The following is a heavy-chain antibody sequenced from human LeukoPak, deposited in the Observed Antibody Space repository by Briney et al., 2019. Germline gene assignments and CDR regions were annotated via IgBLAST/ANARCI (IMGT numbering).Heavy chain of an antibody. CDR1: GFTFSSYW. J-gene: IGHJ3*02. Sequence: GGSLRLSCAAPGFTFSSYWMSWVRQAPGKGLEWVANIKQDGSEKYYVDSVKGRFTISRDNAKNSLYLQMNSLRAEDTAVYYCARVNRRKEGYSSTYAFDIWGQGTMVTVSS. CDR2: IKQDGSEK. V-gene: IGHV3-7*01. D-gene: IGHD6-13*01. CDR3: ARVNRRKEGYSSTYAFDI.